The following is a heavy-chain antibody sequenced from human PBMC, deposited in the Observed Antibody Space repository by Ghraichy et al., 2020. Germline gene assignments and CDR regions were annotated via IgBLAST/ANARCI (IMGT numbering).Heavy chain of an antibody. J-gene: IGHJ6*03. D-gene: IGHD6-19*01. CDR3: AKGGYTSGWYGGGYYYYYMDV. Sequence: GGSLRLSCAASGFTFSSYAMSWVRQAPGKGLEWVSGISSSGGSTYHADSVKGRFTISRDHSKSTLYLQMNSLRAGDTAVYYCAKGGYTSGWYGGGYYYYYMDVWGKGTTVTVSS. V-gene: IGHV3-23*01. CDR2: ISSSGGST. CDR1: GFTFSSYA.